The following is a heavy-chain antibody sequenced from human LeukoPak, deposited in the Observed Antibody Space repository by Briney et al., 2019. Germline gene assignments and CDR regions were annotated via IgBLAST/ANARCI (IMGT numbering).Heavy chain of an antibody. Sequence: SQTLSLTCAISGDSVSNNRAAWNWIRQSPSRGLEWLGRTFYRSKWYLDYAVSVKSRIIISSDTFTNQFSLRLNSVTPEDTAVYYCTREKDDYFPFDPWGQGTLVTVSS. V-gene: IGHV6-1*01. CDR3: TREKDDYFPFDP. D-gene: IGHD2/OR15-2a*01. CDR1: GDSVSNNRAA. J-gene: IGHJ5*02. CDR2: TFYRSKWYL.